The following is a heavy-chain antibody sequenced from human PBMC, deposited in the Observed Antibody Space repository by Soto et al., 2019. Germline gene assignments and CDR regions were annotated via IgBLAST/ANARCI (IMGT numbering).Heavy chain of an antibody. V-gene: IGHV3-30*03. Sequence: GGSLRLSCAASGFTFSSYGMHWVRQAPGKGLEWVAVISYDGSNKYYVDSVKGRFTISRDNAKNSLYLQMNSLRAEDTAVYYCARDLSYDFWSGSITTTWYMDVWGKGTTVTVSS. D-gene: IGHD3-3*01. CDR1: GFTFSSYG. CDR2: ISYDGSNK. J-gene: IGHJ6*03. CDR3: ARDLSYDFWSGSITTTWYMDV.